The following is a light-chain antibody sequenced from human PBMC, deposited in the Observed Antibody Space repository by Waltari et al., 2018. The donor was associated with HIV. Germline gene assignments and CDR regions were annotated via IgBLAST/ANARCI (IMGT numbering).Light chain of an antibody. J-gene: IGLJ1*01. CDR1: SSDVGGYNS. Sequence: QSALTQPASVSGSPGQSITISCTGTSSDVGGYNSVAWYQQHPGKAPKLLIYDVSNRPSGVPYHFAGSKSGSTASLTISGLQAEDEADYYCKSKTSSSTPCVFGTGTKVTVL. V-gene: IGLV2-14*03. CDR3: KSKTSSSTPCV. CDR2: DVS.